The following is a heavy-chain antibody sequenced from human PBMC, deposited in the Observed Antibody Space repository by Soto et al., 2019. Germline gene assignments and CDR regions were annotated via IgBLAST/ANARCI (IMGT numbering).Heavy chain of an antibody. CDR1: GLIVSSTY. J-gene: IGHJ3*02. D-gene: IGHD2-15*01. CDR3: AREPRYCSGGSCSITGDAFDI. V-gene: IGHV3-66*01. CDR2: ISNGGDT. Sequence: EVQLVESGGGLVQPGGSLRLSCAASGLIVSSTYMSWVRQAPGKGLEWVSVISNGGDTHYADPVKGRFSLSRDISNNTLHLQMSSLRVEDTAVYYCAREPRYCSGGSCSITGDAFDIWGQGTMVTVSS.